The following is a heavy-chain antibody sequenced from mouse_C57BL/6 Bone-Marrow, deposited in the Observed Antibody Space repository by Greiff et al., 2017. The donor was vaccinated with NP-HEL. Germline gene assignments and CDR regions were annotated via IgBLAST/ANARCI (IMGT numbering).Heavy chain of an antibody. V-gene: IGHV2-9-1*01. D-gene: IGHD1-1*01. CDR2: IWTGGGT. J-gene: IGHJ4*01. CDR1: GFSLTSYA. CDR3: ARNQGSSYKDYAMDY. Sequence: QVQLKQSGPGLVAPSQSLSITCTVSGFSLTSYAISWVRQPPGKGLEWLGVIWTGGGTNYNSALKSRLSISKDNSKSQVFLKMNSLQTDDTARYYCARNQGSSYKDYAMDYWGQGTSVTVSS.